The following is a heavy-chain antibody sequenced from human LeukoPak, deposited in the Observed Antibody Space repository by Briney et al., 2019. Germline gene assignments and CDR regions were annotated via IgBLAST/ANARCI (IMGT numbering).Heavy chain of an antibody. J-gene: IGHJ5*02. CDR3: ARDFGGSGSSKWFDP. CDR1: GGSISSSSYY. CDR2: IYYSGST. V-gene: IGHV4-39*07. D-gene: IGHD3-10*01. Sequence: SETLSLTCTVSGGSISSSSYYWGWIRQPPGKGLEWIGSIYYSGSTYYNPSLKSRAIISVDTSKNQFSLKLSSVTAADTAVYYCARDFGGSGSSKWFDPWGQGTLVTVSS.